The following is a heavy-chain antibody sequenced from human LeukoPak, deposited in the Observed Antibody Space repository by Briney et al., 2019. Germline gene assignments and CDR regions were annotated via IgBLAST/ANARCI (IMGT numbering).Heavy chain of an antibody. V-gene: IGHV6-1*01. Sequence: PSQPLSLTCAISGGSVSSNSDAWHWIRQSPSRALEWLGRTYYRSNWYYDYAVSVKSRMTINSDASKNQFSLQLKSVTPEDTAVYYCARDPPGGTTIFDIWGQGTMVTVSS. CDR3: ARDPPGGTTIFDI. CDR1: GGSVSSNSDA. CDR2: TYYRSNWYY. J-gene: IGHJ3*02. D-gene: IGHD1-1*01.